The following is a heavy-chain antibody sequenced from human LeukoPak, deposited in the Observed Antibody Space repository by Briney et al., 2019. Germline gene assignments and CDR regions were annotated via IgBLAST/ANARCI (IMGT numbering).Heavy chain of an antibody. J-gene: IGHJ3*02. Sequence: ASVKVSCKASGGTFSSYAISWVRQAPGQGLEWMGGIIPIFGTANYAQKFQGRVTITTDESTSTAYMELSSLRSEDTAVYYCARDLHYYYYDSSGYRSDAFDIWGQGTMVTVSS. CDR3: ARDLHYYYYDSSGYRSDAFDI. CDR2: IIPIFGTA. D-gene: IGHD3-22*01. V-gene: IGHV1-69*05. CDR1: GGTFSSYA.